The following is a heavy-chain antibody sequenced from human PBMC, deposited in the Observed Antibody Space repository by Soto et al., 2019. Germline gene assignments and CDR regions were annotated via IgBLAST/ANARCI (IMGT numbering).Heavy chain of an antibody. V-gene: IGHV3-30-3*01. CDR2: ISYDGSNK. CDR3: ARDPAAYYYDSSGYYFY. CDR1: GFTFSSYA. D-gene: IGHD3-22*01. Sequence: GGSLRLSCAASGFTFSSYAMHWVRQAPGKGLEWVAVISYDGSNKYYADSVKGRFTISRDNSKNTLYLQMNSLRAEDTAVYYCARDPAAYYYDSSGYYFYWGQGTLVTVSS. J-gene: IGHJ4*02.